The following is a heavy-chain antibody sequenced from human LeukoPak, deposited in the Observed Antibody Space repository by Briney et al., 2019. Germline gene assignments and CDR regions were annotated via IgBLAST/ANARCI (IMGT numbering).Heavy chain of an antibody. Sequence: GGSLRLSCAVSGISLSNYGMSWVRQAPGKGLEWVAGISGSGGSTNYADSVKGRFTISRDNPKNTLYLQMNRLRAEDTAVYFCAKRGVVIRVILVGFHKEAFYFDSWGQGALVTVSS. CDR2: ISGSGGST. J-gene: IGHJ4*02. D-gene: IGHD3-22*01. V-gene: IGHV3-23*01. CDR1: GISLSNYG. CDR3: AKRGVVIRVILVGFHKEAFYFDS.